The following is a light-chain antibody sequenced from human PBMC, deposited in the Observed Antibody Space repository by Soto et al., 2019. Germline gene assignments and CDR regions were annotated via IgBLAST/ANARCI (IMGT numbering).Light chain of an antibody. Sequence: DIQMTQSPSTLSASLGDRVTITCRASQSISSWWAWYQQKPGKAPKLLIYKASNLESGVPSRFSGSGSGTEFTLTISSLQPDDFATYYCQQYSSYCTFGQGTKVEIK. J-gene: IGKJ1*01. V-gene: IGKV1-5*03. CDR3: QQYSSYCT. CDR1: QSISSW. CDR2: KAS.